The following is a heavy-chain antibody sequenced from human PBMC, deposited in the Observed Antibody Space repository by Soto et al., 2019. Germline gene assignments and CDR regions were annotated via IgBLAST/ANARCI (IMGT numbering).Heavy chain of an antibody. Sequence: ASVKVSFNASGCRFSCYSRCSARQATGQGLEWMGWISVSNGYTNYAQDPQGRVNMTADTSPNVAYMELRSLRSDDTAVYYCTRDNVAASTPNLDYWGHGSLVTVTS. CDR3: TRDNVAASTPNLDY. CDR1: GCRFSCYS. V-gene: IGHV1-18*01. J-gene: IGHJ4*01. CDR2: ISVSNGYT. D-gene: IGHD2-15*01.